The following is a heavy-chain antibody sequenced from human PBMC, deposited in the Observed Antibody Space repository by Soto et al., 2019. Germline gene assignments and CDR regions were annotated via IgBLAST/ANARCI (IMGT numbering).Heavy chain of an antibody. CDR3: ARGLHCGGDCPDAFDI. CDR1: GYTFTSYG. V-gene: IGHV1-69*05. Sequence: GASVKVSCKASGYTFTSYGISWVRQAPGQGLEWMGGIIPNFGTANYAQKFQGRVTITTDESTSTAYMELSSLRSEDTAVYYCARGLHCGGDCPDAFDIWGQGTMVTVSS. CDR2: IIPNFGTA. J-gene: IGHJ3*02. D-gene: IGHD2-21*02.